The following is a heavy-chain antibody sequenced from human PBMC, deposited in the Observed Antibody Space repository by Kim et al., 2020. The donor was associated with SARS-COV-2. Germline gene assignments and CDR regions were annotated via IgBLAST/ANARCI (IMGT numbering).Heavy chain of an antibody. J-gene: IGHJ4*02. CDR2: IRGRSQDT. D-gene: IGHD1-26*01. Sequence: GGSLRLSCQASGFTFSDYYMSWIRQAPGKGLEWISYIRGRSQDTNYADAVKGRFTISRDNAKNSLFLQMSSLRAEDTAVYFCVRGARDYGPEEYWGQGTLLTVSS. CDR1: GFTFSDYY. CDR3: VRGARDYGPEEY. V-gene: IGHV3-11*05.